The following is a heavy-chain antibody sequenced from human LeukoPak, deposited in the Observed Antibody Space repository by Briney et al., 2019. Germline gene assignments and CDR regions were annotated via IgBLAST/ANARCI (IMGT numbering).Heavy chain of an antibody. CDR2: MNPNSGNT. J-gene: IGHJ4*02. Sequence: ASVKVSCKASAYTLTSYDINWVRPATGQGLEWMGWMNPNSGNTGHAQKFQGRVTMTRDTSISTAYMELSSLGSEDTAIYYCARGLNYYGSGSQIYDSWGQGTLVTVSS. V-gene: IGHV1-8*01. CDR1: AYTLTSYD. CDR3: ARGLNYYGSGSQIYDS. D-gene: IGHD3-10*01.